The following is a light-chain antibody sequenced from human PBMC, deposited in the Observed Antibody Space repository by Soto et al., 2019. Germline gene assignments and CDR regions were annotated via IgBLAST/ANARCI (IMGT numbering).Light chain of an antibody. CDR1: ESSFSNY. Sequence: EIVLTQSPGTLSLSLGERATLSCRASESSFSNYLAWYQQRPGQAPRLLIYGISTRATGIPDRFSGSGSGTDFTLTISRLEPEDFAVYYCQQYGSSVGTFGPGTKVDVQ. CDR2: GIS. V-gene: IGKV3-20*01. CDR3: QQYGSSVGT. J-gene: IGKJ3*01.